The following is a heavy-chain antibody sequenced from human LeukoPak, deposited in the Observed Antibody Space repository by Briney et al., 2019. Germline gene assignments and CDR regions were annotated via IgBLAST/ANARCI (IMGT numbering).Heavy chain of an antibody. CDR3: AKDSSSSFSVY. D-gene: IGHD6-6*01. V-gene: IGHV3-23*01. Sequence: GGSLRLSCPASGFTFSSYAMSWVRQAPGKGLEWVSAISGGGGSTYYADSVKGRFTISRDNSKNTVYLQMNSLRAEDTAVYYCAKDSSSSFSVYWGQGTLVTVSS. J-gene: IGHJ4*02. CDR2: ISGGGGST. CDR1: GFTFSSYA.